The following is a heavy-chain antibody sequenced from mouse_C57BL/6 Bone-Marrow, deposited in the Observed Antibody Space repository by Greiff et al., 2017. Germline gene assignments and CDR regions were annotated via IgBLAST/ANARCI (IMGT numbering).Heavy chain of an antibody. Sequence: VQLKESGAELARPGASVKLSCKASGYTFTSYGISWVKQRTGPGLEWIGEIYPRSGNTYYNEKFKGKARLTADKSSSTAYMELRRLTSEDSAVYFCARRKRDDGSSVGWFADWGQGTLVTVAA. CDR3: ARRKRDDGSSVGWFAD. CDR1: GYTFTSYG. CDR2: IYPRSGNT. J-gene: IGHJ3*01. V-gene: IGHV1-81*01. D-gene: IGHD1-1*01.